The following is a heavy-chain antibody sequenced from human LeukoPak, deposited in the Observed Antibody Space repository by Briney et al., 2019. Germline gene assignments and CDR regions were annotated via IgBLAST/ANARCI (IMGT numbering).Heavy chain of an antibody. CDR3: ARAIPYSDNYIWYFDS. Sequence: PGGSLRLSCVASGFTFSTYKMTWVRQAPGKGLEWVANINQDASEKTYLDSVKGRFTISRDNAKNSLYLQMNSLRVEGTAVYYCARAIPYSDNYIWYFDSWGQGTLVTVSS. D-gene: IGHD4/OR15-4a*01. V-gene: IGHV3-7*01. CDR2: INQDASEK. J-gene: IGHJ4*02. CDR1: GFTFSTYK.